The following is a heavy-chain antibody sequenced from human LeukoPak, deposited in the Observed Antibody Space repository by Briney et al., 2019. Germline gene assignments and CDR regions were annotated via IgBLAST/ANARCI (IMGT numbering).Heavy chain of an antibody. Sequence: GGSLRLSCAASGFTFSSYGMSWVRQAPGKGLEWVSAISGSGGSTYYADSVKGRFTISRDNSKNTLYLQINSLRAEDTAVYYCARDLRGYYDSSGYYWGQGTLVTVSS. J-gene: IGHJ4*02. CDR2: ISGSGGST. V-gene: IGHV3-23*01. D-gene: IGHD3-22*01. CDR3: ARDLRGYYDSSGYY. CDR1: GFTFSSYG.